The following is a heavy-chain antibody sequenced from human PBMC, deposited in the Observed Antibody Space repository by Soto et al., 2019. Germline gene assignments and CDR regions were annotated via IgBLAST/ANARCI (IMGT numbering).Heavy chain of an antibody. CDR3: ARAPCSGGSCYSDLGY. CDR1: GYTFTSYG. CDR2: ISAYNGNT. J-gene: IGHJ4*02. Sequence: ASVKVSCKASGYTFTSYGISWVRQAPGQGLEWMGWISAYNGNTNYAQKLQGRVTMTTDTSTSTAYMELRSLRSDDTAVYYCARAPCSGGSCYSDLGYWGQGTLVTVSS. D-gene: IGHD2-15*01. V-gene: IGHV1-18*01.